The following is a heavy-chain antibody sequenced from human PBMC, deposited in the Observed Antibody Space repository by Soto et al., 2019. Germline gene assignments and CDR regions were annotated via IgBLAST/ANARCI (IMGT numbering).Heavy chain of an antibody. CDR3: AKLLRFLEWLFPTLDYYYYYGMDV. CDR2: IKQDGSEK. V-gene: IGHV3-7*01. D-gene: IGHD3-3*01. J-gene: IGHJ6*02. CDR1: GFTFSSYW. Sequence: GGSLRLSCAASGFTFSSYWMSWVRQAPGKGLEWVANIKQDGSEKYYVDSVKGRFTISRDNAKNSLYLQMNSLRAEDTAVYYCAKLLRFLEWLFPTLDYYYYYGMDVWGQGTTVTVSS.